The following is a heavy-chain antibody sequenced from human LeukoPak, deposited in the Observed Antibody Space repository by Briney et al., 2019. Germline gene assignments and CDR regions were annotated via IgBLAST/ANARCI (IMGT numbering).Heavy chain of an antibody. J-gene: IGHJ4*02. D-gene: IGHD3-9*01. CDR1: GGXISSSTYH. CDR3: AIQRGKMRFFDFVALDY. CDR2: IYSGGST. V-gene: IGHV4-39*01. Sequence: SETLSLTCTVSGGXISSSTYHWGWIRQPPGKGLEWIGTIYSGGSTYYSPSLKSRVTISIDTSNNQFFLKLNSVTAADTAVYYCAIQRGKMRFFDFVALDYWGQGTLVTVSS.